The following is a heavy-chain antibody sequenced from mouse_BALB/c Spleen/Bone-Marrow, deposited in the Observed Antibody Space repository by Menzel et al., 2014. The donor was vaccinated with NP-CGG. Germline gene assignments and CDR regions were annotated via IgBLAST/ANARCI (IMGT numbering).Heavy chain of an antibody. D-gene: IGHD1-1*01. V-gene: IGHV1S81*02. CDR2: INPSNGRT. J-gene: IGHJ2*01. CDR3: ARRTTTVVATVY. Sequence: QVQLKESGAELVNPGASGKLSCKASGYTFTSYWMHWVKQRPGQGLEWIGEINPSNGRTNYNEKFKSKATLTVDKSSSTAYMQLSSLTSEDSAVYYCARRTTTVVATVYWSHGATLAVYS. CDR1: GYTFTSYW.